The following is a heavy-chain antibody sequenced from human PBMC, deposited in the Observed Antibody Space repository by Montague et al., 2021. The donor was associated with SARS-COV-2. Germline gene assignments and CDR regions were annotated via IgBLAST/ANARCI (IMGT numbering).Heavy chain of an antibody. V-gene: IGHV4-59*13. CDR3: ARAVVAGTAMFDY. D-gene: IGHD2-15*01. CDR1: GGSISSYY. J-gene: IGHJ4*02. Sequence: SETLSLTCTVSGGSISSYYWNWIRQPPGKGLEWMGYICPNGSTNSNPSLRSRVTISVDMSKNKISLQLNSVTAADAAVYYCARAVVAGTAMFDYWGQGTLVTVSS. CDR2: ICPNGST.